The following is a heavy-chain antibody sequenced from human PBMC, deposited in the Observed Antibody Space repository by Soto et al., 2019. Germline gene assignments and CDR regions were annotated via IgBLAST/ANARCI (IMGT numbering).Heavy chain of an antibody. Sequence: AVKVSCKASGGTFSSYAISWVRQAPGQGLEWMGGIIPIFGTANYAQKFQGRVTITADESTSTAYMELSSLRSEDTAVYYCATSLYYDFWSGYPQGMDVWGQGTTVTVSS. CDR3: ATSLYYDFWSGYPQGMDV. J-gene: IGHJ6*02. CDR2: IIPIFGTA. CDR1: GGTFSSYA. V-gene: IGHV1-69*01. D-gene: IGHD3-3*01.